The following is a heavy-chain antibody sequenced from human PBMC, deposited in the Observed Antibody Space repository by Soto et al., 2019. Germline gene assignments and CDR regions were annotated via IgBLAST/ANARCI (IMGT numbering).Heavy chain of an antibody. CDR2: IWADGSNV. CDR1: GSTLSSHG. V-gene: IGHV3-33*07. CDR3: ARDERSSGYYGVKVSAIDT. D-gene: IGHD3-22*01. J-gene: IGHJ3*02. Sequence: PGGSLRLSCAASGSTLSSHGIYWVRQAPGKGLEWVAFIWADGSNVEYADSVKGRFTISRDSARNSVDLQMNSLRAEDTAVYSCARDERSSGYYGVKVSAIDTWAQGTMVPVSS.